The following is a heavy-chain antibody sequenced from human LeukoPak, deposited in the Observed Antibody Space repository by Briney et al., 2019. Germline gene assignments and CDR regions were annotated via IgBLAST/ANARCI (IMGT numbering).Heavy chain of an antibody. CDR1: GYSISSGYY. CDR2: IYHSGST. J-gene: IGHJ4*02. CDR3: AKDGVGRISGRLDY. Sequence: SETLSLTCTVSGYSISSGYYWGWIRQPPGKGLEWIGSIYHSGSTYYNPSLKSRVTISVDTSKNQFSLKLSSVTAADTAVYYCAKDGVGRISGRLDYWGQGTLVTVSS. D-gene: IGHD3-3*02. V-gene: IGHV4-38-2*02.